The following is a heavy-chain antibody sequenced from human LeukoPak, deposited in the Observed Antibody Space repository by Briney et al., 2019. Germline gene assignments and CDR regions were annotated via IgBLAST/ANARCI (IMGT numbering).Heavy chain of an antibody. CDR2: IYYSGST. Sequence: SQTLSLTCTVSGGSISSGGYYWSWIRQHLGKGLEWIGYIYYSGSTYYNPSLKSRVTISVDTSKNQFSLKLSSVTAADTAVYYCARGGELLLRYYFDYWGQGTLVTVSS. CDR3: ARGGELLLRYYFDY. CDR1: GGSISSGGYY. J-gene: IGHJ4*02. V-gene: IGHV4-31*03. D-gene: IGHD1-26*01.